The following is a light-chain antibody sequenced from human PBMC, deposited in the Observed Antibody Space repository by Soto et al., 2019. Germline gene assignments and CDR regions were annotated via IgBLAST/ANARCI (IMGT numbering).Light chain of an antibody. J-gene: IGKJ3*01. Sequence: EFVLTQSPGTLSLSPGERATLSCRASQTVRNNYLAWYQQKPGQAPRLLIYGVSTRATGIPARFSGSESGTEFTLTISSLQSEDFAVYYCQQYNDWPFTFGPGTKVDIK. CDR2: GVS. V-gene: IGKV3-15*01. CDR3: QQYNDWPFT. CDR1: QTVRNN.